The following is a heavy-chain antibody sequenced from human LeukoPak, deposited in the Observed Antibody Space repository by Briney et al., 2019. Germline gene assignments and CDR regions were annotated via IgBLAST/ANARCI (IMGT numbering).Heavy chain of an antibody. V-gene: IGHV3-21*01. CDR2: ISSSSSYI. CDR3: ARATRIVGATLSDY. Sequence: GGSLRLSCAASGFTFSSYSMNWVRQAPGKGLEWVSSISSSSSYIYYADSVKGRFTISRDNAKNSLYLQMNSLRAEDTAVYYCARATRIVGATLSDYWGQGTLVTVSS. J-gene: IGHJ4*02. CDR1: GFTFSSYS. D-gene: IGHD1-26*01.